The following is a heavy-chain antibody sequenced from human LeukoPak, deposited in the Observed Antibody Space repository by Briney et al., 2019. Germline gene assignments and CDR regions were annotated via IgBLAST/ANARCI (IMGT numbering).Heavy chain of an antibody. V-gene: IGHV4-59*01. J-gene: IGHJ4*02. CDR2: IYYSGGT. CDR3: ARNYYGSGSHPFDY. CDR1: GGSISSYY. Sequence: PSETLSLTCTVSGGSISSYYWSWIRQPPGKGLEWIGYIYYSGGTNYNPSLKSRVTISVDTSKNQFSLKLSSVTAADTAVYYCARNYYGSGSHPFDYWGQGTLVTVSS. D-gene: IGHD3-10*01.